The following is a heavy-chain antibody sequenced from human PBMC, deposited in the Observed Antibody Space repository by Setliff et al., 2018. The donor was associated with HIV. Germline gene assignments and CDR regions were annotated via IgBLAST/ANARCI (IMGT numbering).Heavy chain of an antibody. V-gene: IGHV1-8*02. J-gene: IGHJ6*03. CDR3: ARGYTNVEMAITYYFYLDV. D-gene: IGHD2-21*01. CDR1: GYTFISYD. Sequence: ASVKVSCKASGYTFISYDINWVRQAPGLGLEWLGWMNPKSGNTAYAQKFQGRVTMIRDTSRSTAYMEVTGLRFEDTAVYYCARGYTNVEMAITYYFYLDVWGVGTAVTVSS. CDR2: MNPKSGNT.